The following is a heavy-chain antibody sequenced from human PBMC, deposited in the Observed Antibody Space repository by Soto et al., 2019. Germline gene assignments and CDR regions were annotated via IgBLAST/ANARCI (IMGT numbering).Heavy chain of an antibody. V-gene: IGHV3-30*09. CDR3: ARRDWDSYSAIAV. CDR2: ISYDGSDK. J-gene: IGHJ6*02. Sequence: VQLVESGGGEVQPGRSLRLSCAASGFTYTDFALHWVRQAPGKGLEWVAIISYDGSDKYYADSVKGRFAISRDNPTNTLYLEMNSMRREDRAVYFCARRDWDSYSAIAVWGQGTRVTVFS. D-gene: IGHD3-22*01. CDR1: GFTYTDFA.